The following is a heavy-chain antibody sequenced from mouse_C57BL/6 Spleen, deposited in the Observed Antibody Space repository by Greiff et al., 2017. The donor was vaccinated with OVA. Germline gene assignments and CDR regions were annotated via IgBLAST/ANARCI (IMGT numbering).Heavy chain of an antibody. Sequence: VQLQQSGPELVKPGASVKISCKASGYTFTDYYMNWVKQSHGKSLEWIGDINPNNGGTSYNQKFKGKATLTVDKSSSTAYMELRSLTSEDSAVYYCARRGLLRRAMDDWGQGTSVTVSS. D-gene: IGHD1-2*01. CDR1: GYTFTDYY. CDR2: INPNNGGT. V-gene: IGHV1-26*01. CDR3: ARRGLLRRAMDD. J-gene: IGHJ4*01.